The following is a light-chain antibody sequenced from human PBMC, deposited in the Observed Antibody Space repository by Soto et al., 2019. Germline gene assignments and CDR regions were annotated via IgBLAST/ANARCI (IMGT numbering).Light chain of an antibody. CDR1: QSVSSY. CDR3: QQRSNWPPYT. V-gene: IGKV3-11*01. J-gene: IGKJ2*01. CDR2: DAS. Sequence: EIVLTQSPAILSLSPGERATLSCRASQSVSSYLAWYQQKPGQAPRLLIYDASNRAPGIPARFSGSGSGTDFTLTIGSLEPEDFAVYYCQQRSNWPPYTFGQGTKLEIK.